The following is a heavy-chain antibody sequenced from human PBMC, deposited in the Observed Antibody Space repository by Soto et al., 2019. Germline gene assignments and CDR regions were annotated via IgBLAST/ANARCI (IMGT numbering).Heavy chain of an antibody. J-gene: IGHJ4*02. V-gene: IGHV6-1*01. CDR1: GDSVSGNSAA. Sequence: SQTLSLTCAISGDSVSGNSAAWNWIRQSPSRGLEWLGRTYYRSKWYNDYAVSVKSRITVTPDTSKNQFSLHLNSVTPEDTAVYYCARECPYYEGSDSYFDYWGQGGLVTVSS. D-gene: IGHD3-16*01. CDR2: TYYRSKWYN. CDR3: ARECPYYEGSDSYFDY.